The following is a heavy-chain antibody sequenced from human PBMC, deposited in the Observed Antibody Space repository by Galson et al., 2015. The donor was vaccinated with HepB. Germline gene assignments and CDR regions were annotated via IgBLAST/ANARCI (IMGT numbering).Heavy chain of an antibody. D-gene: IGHD6-13*01. V-gene: IGHV3-23*01. J-gene: IGHJ4*02. CDR2: ISGSGGNT. Sequence: SLRLSCAASGFTFSSYAMSWVRQAPGKGLEWVSLISGSGGNTYYADSVKGRFTISRDNSKNTLYLQMNSLRAEDTAVYYCAILWAAGSDHWGQGTLVTVSS. CDR3: AILWAAGSDH. CDR1: GFTFSSYA.